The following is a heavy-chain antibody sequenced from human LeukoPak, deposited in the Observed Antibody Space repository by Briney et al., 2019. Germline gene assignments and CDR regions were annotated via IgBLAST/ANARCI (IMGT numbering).Heavy chain of an antibody. Sequence: GGSLRLSCAASGFTFRTYGMHWVRQAPGKGLQWVAVIWYDGSNKYYANSVKGRFTISRDNSENTLYLEMNSLRAEDTAVYYCAREDRTMGNNWFDPWGQGTLVTVSS. CDR2: IWYDGSNK. CDR3: AREDRTMGNNWFDP. D-gene: IGHD5-18*01. CDR1: GFTFRTYG. V-gene: IGHV3-33*01. J-gene: IGHJ5*02.